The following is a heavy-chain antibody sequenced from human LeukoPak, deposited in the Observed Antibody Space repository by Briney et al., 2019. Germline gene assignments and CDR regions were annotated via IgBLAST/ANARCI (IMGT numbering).Heavy chain of an antibody. V-gene: IGHV3-43*02. CDR2: ISGDGDAT. J-gene: IGHJ6*02. D-gene: IGHD3-10*01. CDR1: GFTFGQYA. CDR3: AKDRGGYYGSGTSYYFYGMDV. Sequence: GGSLRLSCAASGFTFGQYAMHWVRQAPGRGLEWVAVISGDGDATHYVYSVKGRFSISRDQSRSSLHLQMDTLRTEDTALYYCAKDRGGYYGSGTSYYFYGMDVWGQGTTVIVSS.